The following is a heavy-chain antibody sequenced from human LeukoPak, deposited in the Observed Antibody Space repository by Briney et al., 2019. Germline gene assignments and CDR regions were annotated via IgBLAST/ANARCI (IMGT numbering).Heavy chain of an antibody. D-gene: IGHD4-23*01. J-gene: IGHJ4*02. CDR2: IYHSGST. V-gene: IGHV4-39*07. Sequence: PSETLSLTCTVSGGSISSSSYYWGWIRQPPGKGLEWIGSIYHSGSTYYNPSLKSRVTISVDTSKNQFSLKLSSVTAADTAVYYCATEKSNYGGKGGSDYWGQGTLVTVSS. CDR3: ATEKSNYGGKGGSDY. CDR1: GGSISSSSYY.